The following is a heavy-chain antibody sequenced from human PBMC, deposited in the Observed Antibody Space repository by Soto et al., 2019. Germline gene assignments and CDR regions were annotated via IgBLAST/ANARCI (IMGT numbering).Heavy chain of an antibody. D-gene: IGHD3-9*01. CDR2: IYYSGST. CDR1: GGSVSSGSYY. CDR3: AREHMRYFDWLPLNWFDP. V-gene: IGHV4-61*01. J-gene: IGHJ5*02. Sequence: SETLSLTCTVSGGSVSSGSYYWSWIRQPPGKGLEWIGYIYYSGSTNYNPSLKSRVTISVDTSKNQFSLKLSSVTAADTAVYYCAREHMRYFDWLPLNWFDPWGQGTLVTVSS.